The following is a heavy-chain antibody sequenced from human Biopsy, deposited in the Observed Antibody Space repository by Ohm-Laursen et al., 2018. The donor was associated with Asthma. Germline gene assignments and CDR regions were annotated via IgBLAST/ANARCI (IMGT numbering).Heavy chain of an antibody. CDR2: ISFDGTNR. CDR3: AKEVFPGWELRRGPDS. V-gene: IGHV3-30*18. D-gene: IGHD1-26*01. CDR1: GFSFSNYG. J-gene: IGHJ4*02. Sequence: SLRLSCAASGFSFSNYGMHWVRQAPGKGLDWVAVISFDGTNRNYTDSVEDRFTISRDNSRNTLHLEMNSLRAEDTAVYFCAKEVFPGWELRRGPDSWGQGTLVTVSS.